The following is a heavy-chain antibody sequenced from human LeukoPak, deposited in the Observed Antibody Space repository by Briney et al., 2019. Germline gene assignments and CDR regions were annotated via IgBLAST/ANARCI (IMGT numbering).Heavy chain of an antibody. J-gene: IGHJ4*02. CDR3: ARDTGYLSFES. CDR1: GGSISTYY. CDR2: IYISGST. V-gene: IGHV4-4*07. D-gene: IGHD5-18*01. Sequence: PSETLSLTCSVSGGSISTYYWTWIRQPAGKGLEWIGRIYISGSTNYNPSLKSRVTMSIDTSKNQFSLKLTSVTAADTAVYYCARDTGYLSFESWGQGSLVTVSS.